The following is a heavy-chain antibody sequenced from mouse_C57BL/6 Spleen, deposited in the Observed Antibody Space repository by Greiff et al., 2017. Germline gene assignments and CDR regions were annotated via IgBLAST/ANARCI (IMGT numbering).Heavy chain of an antibody. CDR2: ISDGGSYT. CDR3: ARDGSQYYYAMDY. Sequence: EVNVVESGGGLVKPGGSLKLSCAASGFTFSSYAMSWVRQTPEKRLEWVATISDGGSYTYYPDNVKGRFTISRDNAKNNLYLQMSHLKSEDTAMYYCARDGSQYYYAMDYWGQGTSVTVSS. CDR1: GFTFSSYA. V-gene: IGHV5-4*01. D-gene: IGHD2-2*01. J-gene: IGHJ4*01.